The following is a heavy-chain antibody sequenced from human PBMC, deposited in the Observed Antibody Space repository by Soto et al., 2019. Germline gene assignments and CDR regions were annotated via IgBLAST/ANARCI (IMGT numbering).Heavy chain of an antibody. CDR3: ARDQDGDYGYYYYGMDV. CDR2: ISSSSSTI. D-gene: IGHD4-17*01. V-gene: IGHV3-48*02. Sequence: PGGSLRLSCAASGFTFSSYSMNWVRQAPGKGLEWVSYISSSSSTIYYADSVKGRFTISRDNAKNSLYLQMNSLRDEDTAVYYCARDQDGDYGYYYYGMDVWGQGTTVTSP. J-gene: IGHJ6*02. CDR1: GFTFSSYS.